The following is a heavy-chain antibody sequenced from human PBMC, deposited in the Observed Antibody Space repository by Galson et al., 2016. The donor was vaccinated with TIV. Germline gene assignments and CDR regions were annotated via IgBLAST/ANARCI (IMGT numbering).Heavy chain of an antibody. CDR3: ARDHPQGWGFDC. Sequence: SLRLSCAASGFSLSSLSMHWVRQAPGKGLEWVSSISNTGSLKHYPDSLKGQFTFSRDNARNSVFLQMNSLRAEDTAVYYCARDHPQGWGFDCWGQGTLVTVSS. CDR1: GFSLSSLS. CDR2: ISNTGSLK. V-gene: IGHV3-21*01. J-gene: IGHJ4*02. D-gene: IGHD7-27*01.